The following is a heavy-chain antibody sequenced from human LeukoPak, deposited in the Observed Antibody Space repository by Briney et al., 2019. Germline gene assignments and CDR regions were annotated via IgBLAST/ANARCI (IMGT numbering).Heavy chain of an antibody. CDR3: ARLFMVRGVPSNWFDP. V-gene: IGHV6-1*01. J-gene: IGHJ5*02. Sequence: PSETLSLTCTVSGDSISSTSYYWAWIRQSPSRGLEWLGRTYYRSKWYNDYAVSEKSRITINPDTSKNQFSLQLNSVTPEDTAVYYCARLFMVRGVPSNWFDPWGQGTLVTVSS. CDR2: TYYRSKWYN. D-gene: IGHD3-10*01. CDR1: GDSISSTSYY.